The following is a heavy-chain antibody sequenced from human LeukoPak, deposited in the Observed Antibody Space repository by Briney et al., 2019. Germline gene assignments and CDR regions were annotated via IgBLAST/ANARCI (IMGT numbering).Heavy chain of an antibody. CDR3: ARRLRAESDASPDNWIGP. D-gene: IGHD3-16*01. J-gene: IGHJ5*02. CDR1: GGSISGYY. CDR2: IYYTGSP. V-gene: IGHV4-59*08. Sequence: SETLSLTCTVSGGSISGYYCSWIRQPPGKGLEWIGHIYYTGSPRYNPSLTSRVTISVDTSSNQFSLTLHSVTAADTAVYYCARRLRAESDASPDNWIGPWGQGALVTVSS.